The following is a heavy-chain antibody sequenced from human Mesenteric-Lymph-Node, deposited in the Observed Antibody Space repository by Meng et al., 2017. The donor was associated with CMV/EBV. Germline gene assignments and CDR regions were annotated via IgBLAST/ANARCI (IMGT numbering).Heavy chain of an antibody. CDR1: GGSVSSGSYY. V-gene: IGHV4-61*01. D-gene: IGHD2-2*01. Sequence: SETLSLTCTVSGGSVSSGSYYWSWIRQPPGKGLEWIGEINHSGSTNYNPSLKSRVTISVDTSKNQFSLKLSSVTAADTAVYYCARVDQPWDYGMDVWGQGTTVTVSS. CDR2: INHSGST. CDR3: ARVDQPWDYGMDV. J-gene: IGHJ6*02.